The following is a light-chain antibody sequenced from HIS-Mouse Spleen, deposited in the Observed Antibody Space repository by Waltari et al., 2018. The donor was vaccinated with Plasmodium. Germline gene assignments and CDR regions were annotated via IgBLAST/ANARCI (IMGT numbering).Light chain of an antibody. J-gene: IGKJ3*01. Sequence: SLSASVGDRVTITCQASQDISNYLNWYQQKPGKAPKLLIYDASNLETGVPSRFSGSGSGTDFTFTISSLQPEDIATYYCQQYDNLFTFGPGTKVDIK. V-gene: IGKV1-33*01. CDR2: DAS. CDR1: QDISNY. CDR3: QQYDNLFT.